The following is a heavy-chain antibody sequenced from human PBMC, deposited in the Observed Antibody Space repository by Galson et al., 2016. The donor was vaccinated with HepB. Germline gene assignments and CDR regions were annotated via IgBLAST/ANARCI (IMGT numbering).Heavy chain of an antibody. CDR3: TRAAENWDGMWRNGFAV. Sequence: SLRLSCAASGFTLISYRMGWVRQAPGKGLEWVSDIDGADGGDGITHYLDSVQGRFGISRDNSKNTLYLQLNSLRAEDTAVYYCTRAAENWDGMWRNGFAVWGQGTVVTVS. CDR1: GFTLISYR. V-gene: IGHV3-23*01. D-gene: IGHD1-1*01. J-gene: IGHJ3*01. CDR2: IDGADGGDGIT.